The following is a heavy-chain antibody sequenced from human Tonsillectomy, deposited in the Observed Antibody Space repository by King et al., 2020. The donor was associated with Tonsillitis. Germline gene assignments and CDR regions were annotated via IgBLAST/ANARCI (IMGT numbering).Heavy chain of an antibody. CDR3: ATGRAAGLGVPFDY. CDR1: GFTFDDYG. D-gene: IGHD6-13*01. Sequence: VQLVESGGGVVRPGGSLRLSCAASGFTFDDYGMSWVRPAPGKGLEWVSGINWNGGSTGYADSVKGRFTISRDNAKNSLYLQMNSLRAEDTALYHCATGRAAGLGVPFDYWGQGTLVTVSS. CDR2: INWNGGST. V-gene: IGHV3-20*01. J-gene: IGHJ4*02.